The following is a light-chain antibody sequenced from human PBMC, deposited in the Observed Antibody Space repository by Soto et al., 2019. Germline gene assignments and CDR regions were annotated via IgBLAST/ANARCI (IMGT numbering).Light chain of an antibody. J-gene: IGLJ2*01. V-gene: IGLV2-14*01. CDR2: EVS. CDR3: SSYTSSSTLVV. Sequence: QSALTQPASVSGSPGQSITISCTGTSSDVGGYNYVSWYQQHPGKAPKVMIYEVSNRPSGVSNRFSGSKSGNTASLTISGLQAEDEADYYCSSYTSSSTLVVFGGGTKLT. CDR1: SSDVGGYNY.